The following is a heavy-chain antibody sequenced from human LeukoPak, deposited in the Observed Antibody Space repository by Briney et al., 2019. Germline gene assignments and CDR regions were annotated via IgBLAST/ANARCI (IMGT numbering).Heavy chain of an antibody. D-gene: IGHD3-3*01. CDR3: ARDTGPRDFYYYYYMDV. CDR1: GGSISSYY. J-gene: IGHJ6*03. Sequence: SETLSLTCTVSGGSISSYYWSWIRQPAGKGLEWIVRIYTSGSTNYNPSLKSRVTMSVDTSKNQFSLKLSSVTAADTAVYYCARDTGPRDFYYYYYMDVWGKGTTVTVSS. CDR2: IYTSGST. V-gene: IGHV4-4*07.